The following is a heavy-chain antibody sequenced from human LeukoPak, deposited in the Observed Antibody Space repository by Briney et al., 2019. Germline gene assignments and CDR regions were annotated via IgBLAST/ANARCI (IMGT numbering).Heavy chain of an antibody. V-gene: IGHV3-7*01. CDR1: GFTFSNYA. J-gene: IGHJ4*02. Sequence: GGSLRLSCAASGFTFSNYAMSWVRQAPGKGLEWVANIKQDGSEKYYVDSVKGRFTISRDNAKNSLYLQMNSLRAEDTAVYYCARGGSFVEYWGQGTLVRVSS. CDR2: IKQDGSEK. D-gene: IGHD3-10*01. CDR3: ARGGSFVEY.